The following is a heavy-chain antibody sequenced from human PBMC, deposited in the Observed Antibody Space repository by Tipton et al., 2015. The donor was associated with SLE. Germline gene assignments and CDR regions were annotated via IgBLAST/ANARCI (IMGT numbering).Heavy chain of an antibody. CDR1: GFTFRTYG. CDR3: ASILGNTNPSDF. D-gene: IGHD2-8*01. J-gene: IGHJ4*02. V-gene: IGHV3-30*02. Sequence: QVQLVQSGGGVVQPGGSLRLSCAASGFTFRTYGMHWVRQAPGKGLERVSFIRFDGNVKQYADSVRGRFTISRVNSKNTLSLQMDSLRPEDTSIYYCASILGNTNPSDFWGQGTLVTVSS. CDR2: IRFDGNVK.